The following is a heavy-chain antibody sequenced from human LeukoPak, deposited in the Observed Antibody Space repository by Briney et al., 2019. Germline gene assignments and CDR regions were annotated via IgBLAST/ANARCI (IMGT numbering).Heavy chain of an antibody. CDR3: ARDEENYYDSSGYVH. CDR1: GFTFSSYW. D-gene: IGHD3-22*01. J-gene: IGHJ4*02. V-gene: IGHV3-74*01. Sequence: TGGSLRLSCAASGFTFSSYWMHWVRQAPAKGLVWVSRINSDGSSTSYADSVKGRFTISRDNAKNTLYLQMNSLRAEDTAVYYCARDEENYYDSSGYVHWGQGTLVTVSS. CDR2: INSDGSST.